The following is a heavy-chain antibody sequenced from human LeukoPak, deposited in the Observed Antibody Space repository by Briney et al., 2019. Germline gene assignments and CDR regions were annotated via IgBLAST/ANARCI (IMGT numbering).Heavy chain of an antibody. CDR3: ARAGFGYDILTGYYNNGMDV. J-gene: IGHJ6*02. V-gene: IGHV1-3*01. CDR2: INAGNGNT. Sequence: ASVKVSCKASGYTFTSYAMHWVRQAPGQRLEWMGWINAGNGNTKYSQKFQGRVTITRDTSASTAYMELSSLRSEGTAVYYCARAGFGYDILTGYYNNGMDVWGQGTTVTVSS. D-gene: IGHD3-9*01. CDR1: GYTFTSYA.